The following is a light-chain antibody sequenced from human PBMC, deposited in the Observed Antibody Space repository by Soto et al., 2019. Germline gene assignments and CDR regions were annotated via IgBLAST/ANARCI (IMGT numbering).Light chain of an antibody. CDR1: SSNIGAGYD. V-gene: IGLV1-40*01. CDR3: QSYDSTLSARYV. J-gene: IGLJ1*01. Sequence: QSVLTQPPSVSGAPGQRVTISCTGSSSNIGAGYDVHWYQQRPGTAPKLLIFGNTNRPSGVPDRFSGSKSGTSASLAITGLQAEDEGDYYCQSYDSTLSARYVCGTGTKVTVL. CDR2: GNT.